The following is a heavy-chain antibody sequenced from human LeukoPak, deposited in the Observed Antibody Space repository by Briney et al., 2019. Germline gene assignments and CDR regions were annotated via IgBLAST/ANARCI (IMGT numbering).Heavy chain of an antibody. J-gene: IGHJ4*02. CDR3: ARHYGDYRYYFDY. D-gene: IGHD4-17*01. CDR1: GGSISSSSYY. CDR2: IYYSGST. V-gene: IGHV4-39*01. Sequence: SETLSLTCTVSGGSISSSSYYWGWIRQPPGKGLVWIGSIYYSGSTYYNPSLKSRVTISVDTSKNQFSLKLSSVTAADTAVYYCARHYGDYRYYFDYWGQGTLVTVSS.